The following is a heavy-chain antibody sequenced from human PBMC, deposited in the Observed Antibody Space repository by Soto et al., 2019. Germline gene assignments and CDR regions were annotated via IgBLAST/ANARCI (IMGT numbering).Heavy chain of an antibody. D-gene: IGHD2-21*02. V-gene: IGHV1-69*02. CDR3: ARRRYCGADCYSKYYYGMDV. J-gene: IGHJ6*02. CDR1: GSTFSSYT. Sequence: QVHLVQSGAEVKKPGSSVKVSCQASGSTFSSYTVSWVRQAPGQGLEWMGRITPVLGVTNYAPKFKGRVTITADKSKTTAYMELSSLRSGDTAVYYCARRRYCGADCYSKYYYGMDVWGQGTTVTVSS. CDR2: ITPVLGVT.